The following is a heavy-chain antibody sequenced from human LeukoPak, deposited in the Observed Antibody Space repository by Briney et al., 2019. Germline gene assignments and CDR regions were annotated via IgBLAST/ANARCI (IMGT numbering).Heavy chain of an antibody. V-gene: IGHV4-31*03. CDR2: IYYSGST. CDR3: ARDYGELGAFGI. J-gene: IGHJ3*02. D-gene: IGHD3-10*01. CDR1: GGSISSGGYY. Sequence: SQTLSLTCTVSGGSISSGGYYWSWIRQHPGKGLEWIGYIYYSGSTYYNPSLKSRVTISVDTSKNQFSLKLSSVTAADTAVYYCARDYGELGAFGIWGQGTMVTVSS.